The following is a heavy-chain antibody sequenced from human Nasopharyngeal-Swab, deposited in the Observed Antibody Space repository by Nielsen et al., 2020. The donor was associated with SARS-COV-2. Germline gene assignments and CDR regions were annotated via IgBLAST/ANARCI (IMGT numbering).Heavy chain of an antibody. Sequence: GESLKISCAASGFTFGDYYMSWIRQAPGKGLEWISYISRSGRTIYHADSVKGRFSISRDNAKNSLYLQMNSLRAEDTAVYHCARDPVASILGDWFDPWGQGTLVTVSS. V-gene: IGHV3-11*04. CDR1: GFTFGDYY. CDR3: ARDPVASILGDWFDP. CDR2: ISRSGRTI. D-gene: IGHD5-12*01. J-gene: IGHJ5*02.